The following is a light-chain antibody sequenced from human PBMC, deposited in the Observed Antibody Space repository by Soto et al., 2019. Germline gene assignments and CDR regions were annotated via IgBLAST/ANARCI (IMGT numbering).Light chain of an antibody. CDR1: QDIRSD. CDR2: ATS. CDR3: LQDYSYPLT. J-gene: IGKJ4*01. Sequence: AIQMTQFPSSLSASVGDRVTITCRASQDIRSDLGWYQQRPGKAPKLLIYATSSLQSGVPSRFSGSGSSTDFTLTISSLQPEDFATYYCLQDYSYPLTFGGGTKVDIK. V-gene: IGKV1-6*01.